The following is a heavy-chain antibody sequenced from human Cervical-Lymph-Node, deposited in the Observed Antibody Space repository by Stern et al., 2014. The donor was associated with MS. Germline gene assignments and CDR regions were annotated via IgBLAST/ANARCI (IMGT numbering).Heavy chain of an antibody. J-gene: IGHJ4*02. CDR3: TRGGPGAFDS. Sequence: EVQLVESGGGLVQPGGSLRLSCAASGFPFTSYWMHWVRQTPEMGLVWFSRIHSDGSATSYADSVKGRFTISRDNDKNTVYLQMNSLRDEDTAMYYCTRGGPGAFDSWGQGTLVTVSS. V-gene: IGHV3-74*01. D-gene: IGHD3-16*01. CDR2: IHSDGSAT. CDR1: GFPFTSYW.